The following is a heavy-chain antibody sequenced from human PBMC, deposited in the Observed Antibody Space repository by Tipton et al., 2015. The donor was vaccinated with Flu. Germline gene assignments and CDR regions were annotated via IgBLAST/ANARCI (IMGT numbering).Heavy chain of an antibody. CDR2: TYYRPKWYN. CDR3: AREGRENWGNEYHYYYGMDV. J-gene: IGHJ6*02. V-gene: IGHV6-1*01. CDR1: GDSVSSNSAT. D-gene: IGHD7-27*01. Sequence: PGLVKPSQTLSLTCAISGDSVSSNSATWNWIRQSPLRGLEWLGRTYYRPKWYNDYAVSVKSRITINADTSKNQFSLHLNSVTPEDTAVYYCAREGRENWGNEYHYYYGMDVWGQGTTVTVSS.